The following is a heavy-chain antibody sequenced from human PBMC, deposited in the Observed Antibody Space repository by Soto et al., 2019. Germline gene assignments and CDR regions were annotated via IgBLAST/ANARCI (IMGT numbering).Heavy chain of an antibody. CDR2: ISGSGGST. Sequence: GGSLRLSCAASGFTFSSYAMSWVRQAPGKGLEWVSAISGSGGSTYYADSVKGRFTISRDNSKNTLYLQMNSLRAEDTAVYCCSTVTTHRNYYFDYWGQGTLVTVSS. CDR3: STVTTHRNYYFDY. J-gene: IGHJ4*02. CDR1: GFTFSSYA. D-gene: IGHD4-17*01. V-gene: IGHV3-23*01.